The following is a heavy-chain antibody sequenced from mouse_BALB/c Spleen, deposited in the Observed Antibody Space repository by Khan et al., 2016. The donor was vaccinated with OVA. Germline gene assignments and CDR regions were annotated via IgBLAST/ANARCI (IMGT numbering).Heavy chain of an antibody. V-gene: IGHV3-2*02. CDR3: VRGRSY. Sequence: EVQLQELGPGLVKPSQSLSLTCTVTGYSITSDYAWNWIRQFPGNRLEWMGYINYSGSTSKKPSLKSRMSISRDTSKNQIFLQLNSVTTEDTATYYCVRGRSYWGQGTLVTVSA. CDR2: INYSGST. J-gene: IGHJ3*01. CDR1: GYSITSDYA.